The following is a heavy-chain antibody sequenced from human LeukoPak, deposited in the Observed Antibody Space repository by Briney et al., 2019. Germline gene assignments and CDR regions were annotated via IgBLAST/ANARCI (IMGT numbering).Heavy chain of an antibody. Sequence: ASVKVSCKASGYSFTSYYMHWVRQAPGQGLEWMGIINPSGGSTSYAQKFQGRVAMTRDMSTSTVYMELSSLRSGDTAVYYCARDPRPRSGSGGGGWFDPWGQGTLVTVSS. V-gene: IGHV1-46*01. CDR1: GYSFTSYY. D-gene: IGHD1-26*01. CDR2: INPSGGST. J-gene: IGHJ5*02. CDR3: ARDPRPRSGSGGGGWFDP.